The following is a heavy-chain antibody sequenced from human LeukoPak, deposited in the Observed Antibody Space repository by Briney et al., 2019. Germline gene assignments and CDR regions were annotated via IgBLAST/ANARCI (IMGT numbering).Heavy chain of an antibody. CDR2: IYYSGNT. V-gene: IGHV4-59*01. D-gene: IGHD1-14*01. J-gene: IGHJ3*02. CDR1: GDSISNYY. Sequence: SSETLSLTCTVSGDSISNYYRSWIRQPPGKGLEWIGYIYYSGNTDYNPSLKSRVTISVDTSKNQFSLRLNSVTAADTAVYYCARYRNEALFAFDIWGQGTMVTVSS. CDR3: ARYRNEALFAFDI.